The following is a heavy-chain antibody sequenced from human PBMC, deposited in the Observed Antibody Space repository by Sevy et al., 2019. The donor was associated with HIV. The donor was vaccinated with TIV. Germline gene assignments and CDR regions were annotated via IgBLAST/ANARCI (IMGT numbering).Heavy chain of an antibody. CDR2: IIPIFGTA. J-gene: IGHJ3*01. CDR1: GGTFSSYA. V-gene: IGHV1-69*13. Sequence: ASGKVSCKASGGTFSSYAINWVRQAPGQGLEWMGGIIPIFGTANYAQKFQGRVTTTADESTSTAYMELCSLGSEDTAVYYCARSFDSEGAFDVWGQGTMVTVSS. CDR3: ARSFDSEGAFDV.